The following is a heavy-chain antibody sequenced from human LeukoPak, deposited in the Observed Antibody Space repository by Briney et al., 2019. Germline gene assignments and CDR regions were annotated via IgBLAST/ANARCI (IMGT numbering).Heavy chain of an antibody. CDR3: AKEVVTASTACSHH. D-gene: IGHD2-21*02. J-gene: IGHJ1*01. Sequence: GGSLRLSCVVSGLTFSSYAMSWVRQAPGKGLEWVSSISGSGGSTYYADSVKGRFTISRDNSKNTLYLQMNSLRAEDTAVHYCAKEVVTASTACSHHWGQGTLVTVSS. V-gene: IGHV3-23*01. CDR1: GLTFSSYA. CDR2: ISGSGGST.